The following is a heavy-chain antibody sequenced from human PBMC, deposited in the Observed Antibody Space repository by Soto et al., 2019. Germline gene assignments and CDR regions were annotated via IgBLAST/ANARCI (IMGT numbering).Heavy chain of an antibody. CDR2: INHSGST. J-gene: IGHJ4*02. V-gene: IGHV4-34*01. Sequence: QVQLQQWGAGLLKPSETLSLTCAVYGGSFSGYYWSWIRQPPGKGLEWIGEINHSGSTNYNPSLKSRVTISVDTSKNQFSLKLSSVTAADTAVYYCASPNIIAARPYDYWGQGTLVTVSS. CDR1: GGSFSGYY. D-gene: IGHD6-6*01. CDR3: ASPNIIAARPYDY.